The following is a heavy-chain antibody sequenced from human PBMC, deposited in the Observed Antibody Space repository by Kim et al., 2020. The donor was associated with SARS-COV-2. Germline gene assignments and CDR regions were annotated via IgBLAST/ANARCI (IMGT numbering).Heavy chain of an antibody. CDR3: ARRLYLGCQEGASDI. J-gene: IGHJ3*02. CDR1: GHNFGLYG. D-gene: IGHD6-19*01. Sequence: ASVKVSCKASGHNFGLYGVSWVRQAPGQGLEWMGWIKDYNGHTSYPQKFQGRVTLTTDTSTSTAYMELRSLKSDDTAIYYCARRLYLGCQEGASDIWGQGTMVTVSS. CDR2: IKDYNGHT. V-gene: IGHV1-18*01.